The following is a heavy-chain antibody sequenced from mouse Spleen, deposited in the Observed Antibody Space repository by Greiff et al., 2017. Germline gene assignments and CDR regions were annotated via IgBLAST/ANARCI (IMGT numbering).Heavy chain of an antibody. CDR2: IYPGSGNT. D-gene: IGHD1-1*01. V-gene: IGHV1-76*01. CDR1: GYTFTDYY. J-gene: IGHJ2*01. Sequence: QVQLQQSGAELVRPGASVKLSCKASGYTFTDYYINWVKQRPGQGLEWIARIYPGSGNTYYNEKFKGKATLTAEKSSSTAYMQLSSLTSEDSAVYFCARGYYDGSYDYFDYWGQGTTLTVSS. CDR3: ARGYYDGSYDYFDY.